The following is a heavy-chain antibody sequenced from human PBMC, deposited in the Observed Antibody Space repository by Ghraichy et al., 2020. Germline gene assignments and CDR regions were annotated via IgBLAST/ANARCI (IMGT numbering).Heavy chain of an antibody. Sequence: SGPTLVKPTETLTLTCTVSGFSLSNARMGVSWIRQPPGKALEWLAHIFSNDEKSYSTSLKSRLTISKDTSKSQVVLTMTNMDPVDTATYYCARILIAVAPRYAFDIWGQGTMVTVSS. V-gene: IGHV2-26*01. CDR2: IFSNDEK. J-gene: IGHJ3*02. D-gene: IGHD6-19*01. CDR1: GFSLSNARMG. CDR3: ARILIAVAPRYAFDI.